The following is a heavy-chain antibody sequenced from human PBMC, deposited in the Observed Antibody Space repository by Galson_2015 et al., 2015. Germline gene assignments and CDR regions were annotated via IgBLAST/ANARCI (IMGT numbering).Heavy chain of an antibody. V-gene: IGHV3-23*01. CDR1: GFTFSRYA. J-gene: IGHJ4*02. CDR3: AKETHWQLATSYFDY. D-gene: IGHD6-13*01. CDR2: ISDSGVFT. Sequence: SLRLSCAASGFTFSRYAMSWVRQAPGKGLEWVSAISDSGVFTYYAESVKGRFTISRDNSKNTLYLQMNSLRAEDTAVYYCAKETHWQLATSYFDYWGQGTLVTVSS.